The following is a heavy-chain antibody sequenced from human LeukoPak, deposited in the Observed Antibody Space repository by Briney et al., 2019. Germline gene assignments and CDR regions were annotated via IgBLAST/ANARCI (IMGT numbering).Heavy chain of an antibody. CDR2: ISYDGSNK. CDR1: RFTFSSYA. D-gene: IGHD6-19*01. J-gene: IGHJ4*02. CDR3: ARDIGEAGVESLDY. Sequence: QPGRSLRLSCAASRFTFSSYAMHWVRQAPGKGLEWVAVISYDGSNKYYADSVRGRFTISRDNSKNTLYLQMNSLRAEDTAVYYCARDIGEAGVESLDYWGQGTLVTVSS. V-gene: IGHV3-30-3*01.